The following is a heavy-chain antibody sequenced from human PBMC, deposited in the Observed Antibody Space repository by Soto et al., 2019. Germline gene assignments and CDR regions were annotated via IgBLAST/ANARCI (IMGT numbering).Heavy chain of an antibody. D-gene: IGHD3-3*01. Sequence: ASVKVSCKASGYTFTGYYMHWVRQAPGQGLEWMGWINPNSGGTNHAQKFQGRVTMTRDTSISTAYMELSRLRSDDTAVYYCARGYYDFWSGLYYWGQGTLVTVSS. CDR3: ARGYYDFWSGLYY. V-gene: IGHV1-2*02. CDR2: INPNSGGT. J-gene: IGHJ4*02. CDR1: GYTFTGYY.